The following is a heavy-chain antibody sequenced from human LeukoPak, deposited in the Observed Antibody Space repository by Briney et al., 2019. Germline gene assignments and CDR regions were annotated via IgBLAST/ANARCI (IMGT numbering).Heavy chain of an antibody. CDR2: IYYSGST. CDR3: GRGVDYGDFYFDY. CDR1: GCSISRYY. J-gene: IGHJ4*02. V-gene: IGHV4-59*01. Sequence: PSETLSLTCPVSGCSISRYYWSWIRQPPGKGLEGVGYIYYSGSTNYNPSLKSRVIISIATSNNQFSLKLSSVTAGDTAVYYCGRGVDYGDFYFDYWGQGTLVTASS. D-gene: IGHD4-17*01.